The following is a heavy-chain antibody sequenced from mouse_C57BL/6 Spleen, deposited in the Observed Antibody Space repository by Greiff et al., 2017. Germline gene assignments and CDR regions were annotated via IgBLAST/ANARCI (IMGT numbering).Heavy chain of an antibody. CDR3: KLYDYDLYWYFDV. CDR1: GYTFTDYE. D-gene: IGHD2-4*01. CDR2: IDPETGGT. V-gene: IGHV1-15*01. J-gene: IGHJ1*03. Sequence: QVHVKQSGAELVRPGASVTLSCKASGYTFTDYEMHWVKQTPVHGLEWIGAIDPETGGTAYNQKFKGKAILTADKSSSTAYMELRSLTSEDSAVYYCKLYDYDLYWYFDVWGTGTTVTVSS.